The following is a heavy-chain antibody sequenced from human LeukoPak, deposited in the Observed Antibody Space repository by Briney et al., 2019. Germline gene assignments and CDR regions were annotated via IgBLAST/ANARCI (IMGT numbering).Heavy chain of an antibody. D-gene: IGHD1-26*01. Sequence: GGSLRLSCAASGFIFSNYAMTWVRQAPGKGLEWVSILGGLSESVYYADSVKGRFTISRDNSKNTLYLQMNSLRAEDTAVYYCAKDRYQGSVRAIDYWGQGTLVTVSS. CDR1: GFIFSNYA. J-gene: IGHJ4*02. CDR2: LGGLSESV. V-gene: IGHV3-23*01. CDR3: AKDRYQGSVRAIDY.